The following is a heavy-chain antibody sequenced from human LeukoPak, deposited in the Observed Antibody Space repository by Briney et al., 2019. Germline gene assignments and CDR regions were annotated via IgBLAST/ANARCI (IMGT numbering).Heavy chain of an antibody. CDR2: ISAYNGNT. CDR3: ARVAVAGTVINWFDP. CDR1: GCTFTSYG. V-gene: IGHV1-18*01. J-gene: IGHJ5*02. Sequence: AAVPVPCKASGCTFTSYGISGVRPAPGQGREWMGWISAYNGNTHYTQTLQGRVTMTTDTSTSTAYMELRSLTSDDTAVYYCARVAVAGTVINWFDPWGQGTLVTVSS. D-gene: IGHD6-19*01.